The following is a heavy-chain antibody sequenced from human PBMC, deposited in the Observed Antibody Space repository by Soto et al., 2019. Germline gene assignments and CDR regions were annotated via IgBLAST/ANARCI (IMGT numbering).Heavy chain of an antibody. Sequence: TLSLTCAVYGGSFSGYYWSWIRQPPGKGLEWIGEINHSGSTNYNPSLKSRVTISVDTSKNQFSLKLSSVTAADTAVYYCARAYPTYDFWSGYSLSYYFDYWGQGTLVTVSS. V-gene: IGHV4-34*01. CDR3: ARAYPTYDFWSGYSLSYYFDY. D-gene: IGHD3-3*01. CDR2: INHSGST. J-gene: IGHJ4*02. CDR1: GGSFSGYY.